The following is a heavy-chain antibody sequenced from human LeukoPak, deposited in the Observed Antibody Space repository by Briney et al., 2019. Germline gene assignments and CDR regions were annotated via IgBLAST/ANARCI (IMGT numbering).Heavy chain of an antibody. CDR2: IYTSGST. J-gene: IGHJ4*02. D-gene: IGHD6-19*01. V-gene: IGHV4-4*07. CDR3: ARWVFSSGWCSFDY. CDR1: GGSISSYY. Sequence: KPSETLSLTCTVSGGSISSYYWSWIRQPAGKGLEWIGRIYTSGSTNYSPSLKSRVTMSVDTSKNQFSLKLSSVTAADTAVYYCARWVFSSGWCSFDYWGQGTLVTVSS.